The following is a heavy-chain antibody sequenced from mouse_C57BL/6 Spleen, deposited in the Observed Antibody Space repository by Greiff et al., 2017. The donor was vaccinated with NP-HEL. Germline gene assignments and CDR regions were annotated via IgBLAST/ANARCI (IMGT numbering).Heavy chain of an antibody. Sequence: QVQLQQPGAELVKPGASVKMSCKASGYTFTSYWITWVKQRPGQGLEWIGDIYPGSGSTNYNEKFKSKATLTVDTSSSTAYMQLSSLTSEDSAVYYCARMEFGYDYQYYFDYWGQGTTLTVSS. CDR3: ARMEFGYDYQYYFDY. V-gene: IGHV1-55*01. CDR2: IYPGSGST. J-gene: IGHJ2*01. CDR1: GYTFTSYW. D-gene: IGHD2-4*01.